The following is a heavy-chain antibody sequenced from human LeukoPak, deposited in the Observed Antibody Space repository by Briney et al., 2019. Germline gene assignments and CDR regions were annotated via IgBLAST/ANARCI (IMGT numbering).Heavy chain of an antibody. CDR2: VFSRGTT. D-gene: IGHD6-13*01. J-gene: IGHJ4*02. CDR1: GGSMNNYY. Sequence: SETLSLTCTVSGGSMNNYYWNWIRQSPKKGLEWIGFVFSRGTTNFNPSFRSRLTMSVDTSKNQFSLKLSSVTAADTAVYYCARGAAAGTDFDYWGQGTLVTVSS. V-gene: IGHV4-4*07. CDR3: ARGAAAGTDFDY.